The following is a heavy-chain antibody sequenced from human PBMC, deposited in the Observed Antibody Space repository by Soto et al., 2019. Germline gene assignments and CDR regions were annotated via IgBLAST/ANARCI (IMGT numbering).Heavy chain of an antibody. CDR2: IYYSGST. CDR3: ARAQPMLEQQLSFDY. CDR1: GGSISSGGYY. J-gene: IGHJ4*02. D-gene: IGHD6-13*01. Sequence: PSETLSLTCTVFGGSISSGGYYWSWIRQHPGKGLEWIGYIYYSGSTYYNPSLKSRVTISVDTSKNQFSLKLSSVTAADTAVYYCARAQPMLEQQLSFDYWGQGTLVTVSS. V-gene: IGHV4-31*03.